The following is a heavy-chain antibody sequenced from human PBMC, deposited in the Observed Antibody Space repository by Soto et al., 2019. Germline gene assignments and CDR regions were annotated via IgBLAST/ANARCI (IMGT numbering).Heavy chain of an antibody. CDR1: GGSIRSAGYS. CDR3: ARTLHRKIFGVVIAPSVWFDP. J-gene: IGHJ5*02. CDR2: IYHSGST. V-gene: IGHV4-30-2*01. D-gene: IGHD3-3*01. Sequence: PSETLSLTCAVSGGSIRSAGYSGTWIRQPPGKGLEWIGYIYHSGSTYYNPSLKSRVTISVDRSKNQFSLKLSSVTAADTAVYYCARTLHRKIFGVVIAPSVWFDPWGQGTLVTVSS.